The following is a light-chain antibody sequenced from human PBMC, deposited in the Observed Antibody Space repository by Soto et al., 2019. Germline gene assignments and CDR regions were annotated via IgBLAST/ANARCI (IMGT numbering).Light chain of an antibody. CDR1: SSDVGGYNY. J-gene: IGLJ1*01. Sequence: QSVLTQPPSASGSPGQSVTISCTGTSSDVGGYNYVSWYQQHPGKAPKLMIYEVNKRPSGVPDRFSGSKSGNTASLTVSELQAEDEADYYCNSYAGSPYDFGTGSKVTGL. CDR2: EVN. V-gene: IGLV2-8*01. CDR3: NSYAGSPYD.